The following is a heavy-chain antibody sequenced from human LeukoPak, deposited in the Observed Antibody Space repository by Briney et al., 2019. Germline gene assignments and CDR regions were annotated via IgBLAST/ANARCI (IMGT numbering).Heavy chain of an antibody. Sequence: PGGSLRLSCAASGFTFSSYARHWVRQAPGKGLEWVSSISSSSSYIYYADSVKGRFTISRDNAKNSLYLQMNSLRAEDTAVYYCARAGGWGYSSSSGYYFDYWGQGTLVTVSS. CDR3: ARAGGWGYSSSSGYYFDY. D-gene: IGHD6-6*01. CDR2: ISSSSSYI. V-gene: IGHV3-21*01. J-gene: IGHJ4*02. CDR1: GFTFSSYA.